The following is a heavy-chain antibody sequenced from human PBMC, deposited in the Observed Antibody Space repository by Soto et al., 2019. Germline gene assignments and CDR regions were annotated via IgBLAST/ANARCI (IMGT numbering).Heavy chain of an antibody. V-gene: IGHV3-74*02. CDR1: GFTFSRYW. D-gene: IGHD3-10*01. CDR2: MDEDGGTT. Sequence: EVQLVESGGGLVRPGGSLRLSCAASGFTFSRYWMHWVRQVPGKGLVWVSRMDEDGGTTDYADSAKGRFTSSRDNAKNTLYLQMNSLRVEHTAVYYCASDLSGRPDVWGQGTTVTVSS. J-gene: IGHJ6*02. CDR3: ASDLSGRPDV.